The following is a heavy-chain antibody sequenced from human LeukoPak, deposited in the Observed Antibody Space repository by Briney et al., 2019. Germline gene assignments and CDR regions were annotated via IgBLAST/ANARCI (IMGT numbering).Heavy chain of an antibody. D-gene: IGHD3-22*01. V-gene: IGHV3-23*01. CDR1: GFTFTSYS. CDR3: ARDAYYYDSSGYPYYGMDV. J-gene: IGHJ6*02. Sequence: GGSLRLSCAASGFTFTSYSMSWVRQAPGKGLEWVSGTSDRGDYTYYADSVKGRFTISRDSSKNTLFLQMNSLRADDTAVYYCARDAYYYDSSGYPYYGMDVWGQGTTVTVSS. CDR2: TSDRGDYT.